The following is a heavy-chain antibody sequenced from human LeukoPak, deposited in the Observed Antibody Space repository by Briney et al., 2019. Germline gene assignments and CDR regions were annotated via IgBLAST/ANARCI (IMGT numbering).Heavy chain of an antibody. CDR2: INPNSGDT. D-gene: IGHD2-2*01. Sequence: ASVKVSCRASGYTFTGYHIHWVRQAPGQGLEWMGRINPNSGDTNYAQNFQGRVTMTRDTSINTAYMELSRLRSDDTAVYYCARDYCSSTSCLFDYWGQGALVTVSS. CDR1: GYTFTGYH. CDR3: ARDYCSSTSCLFDY. J-gene: IGHJ4*02. V-gene: IGHV1-2*06.